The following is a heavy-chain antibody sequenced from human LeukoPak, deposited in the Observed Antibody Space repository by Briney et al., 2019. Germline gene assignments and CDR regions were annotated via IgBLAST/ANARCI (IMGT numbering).Heavy chain of an antibody. CDR2: IIPIFGTA. V-gene: IGHV1-69*01. CDR1: GDTFSSYA. CDR3: ARDLFEYYYGSGSLTY. D-gene: IGHD3-10*01. J-gene: IGHJ4*02. Sequence: SVKVSCKASGDTFSSYAISWVRQAPGQGLEWMGGIIPIFGTANYTQTFQGRVTITADESTSTAYMELSSLRSEDTAVYYCARDLFEYYYGSGSLTYWGQGTLVTVSS.